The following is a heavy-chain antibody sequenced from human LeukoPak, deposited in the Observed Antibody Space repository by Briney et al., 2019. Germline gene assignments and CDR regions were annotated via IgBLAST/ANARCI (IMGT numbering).Heavy chain of an antibody. V-gene: IGHV3-74*01. CDR1: GFTFSHYL. CDR3: GRGGNGIDI. CDR2: INSDESNT. D-gene: IGHD2-8*01. J-gene: IGHJ3*02. Sequence: PGGSLRLSCAASGFTFSHYLMHWVRQAPGKGLVWVSRINSDESNTNSYANSVKGRFIISRDNAKHTLYLQMNSLRAEDRAVYFCGRGGNGIDIWGQGTTVIVSS.